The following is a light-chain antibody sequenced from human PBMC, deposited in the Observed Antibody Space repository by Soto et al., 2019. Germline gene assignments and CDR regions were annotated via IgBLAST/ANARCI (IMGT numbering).Light chain of an antibody. CDR2: STN. CDR1: SGSVSTDYY. Sequence: QAVVNQEPSFSVSPGGTVTFTCGLTSGSVSTDYYPSWYQQTPGQAPRTLIYSTNTRSPGVPDRFSGSILGNKAALTITGAQADDESDYFCVLYMGSGISVFGGGTKLTVL. CDR3: VLYMGSGISV. V-gene: IGLV8-61*01. J-gene: IGLJ3*02.